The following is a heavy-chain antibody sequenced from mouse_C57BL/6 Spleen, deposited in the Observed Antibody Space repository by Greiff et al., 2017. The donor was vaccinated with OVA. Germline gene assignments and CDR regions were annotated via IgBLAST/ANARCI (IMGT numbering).Heavy chain of an antibody. CDR2: IYWDDDK. Sequence: QVTLKVSGPGILQSSQTLSLTCSFSGFSLSTSGMGVSWIRQPSGKGLEWLAHIYWDDDKRYNPSLKSRLTISKDTSRNQEFPKITSVATADTATNYCAGGGGGYVEYDAMDYWGQGTSVTVSS. V-gene: IGHV8-12*01. J-gene: IGHJ4*01. CDR3: AGGGGGYVEYDAMDY. D-gene: IGHD3-1*01. CDR1: GFSLSTSGMG.